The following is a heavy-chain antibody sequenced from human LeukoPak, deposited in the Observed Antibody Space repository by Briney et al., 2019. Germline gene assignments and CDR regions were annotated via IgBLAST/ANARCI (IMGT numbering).Heavy chain of an antibody. V-gene: IGHV1-46*01. CDR1: GYSFTSYF. CDR3: ARGKVVTMVRGVIITYFDY. CDR2: IIPSDGST. D-gene: IGHD3-10*01. Sequence: GASVKVSCKASGYSFTSYFIHWVRQAPGQGLEWMGIIIPSDGSTSYAQKFQGRVTMTRDTSTSTVYMELSSLRSEDTAVYYCARGKVVTMVRGVIITYFDYWDQGTLVTVSS. J-gene: IGHJ4*02.